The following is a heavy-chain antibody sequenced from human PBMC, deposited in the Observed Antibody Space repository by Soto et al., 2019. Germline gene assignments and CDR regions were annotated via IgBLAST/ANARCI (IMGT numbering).Heavy chain of an antibody. CDR3: AKDGGSGGSYYYYGMDV. Sequence: GGSLRLSCAPSGFTFSSYGMHWVRQAPGQGLEWVAVISYDGSNKYYADSVKGRFTISRDNSKNTLYLQMNSLRAEDTAVYYCAKDGGSGGSYYYYGMDVWGQGTTVTVSS. J-gene: IGHJ6*02. V-gene: IGHV3-30*18. CDR1: GFTFSSYG. D-gene: IGHD2-15*01. CDR2: ISYDGSNK.